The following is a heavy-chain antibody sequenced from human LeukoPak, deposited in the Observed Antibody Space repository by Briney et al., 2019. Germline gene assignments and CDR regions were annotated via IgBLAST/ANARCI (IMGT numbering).Heavy chain of an antibody. CDR2: ISPDSNYI. CDR1: GFTFSRYS. J-gene: IGHJ4*02. Sequence: GSLRLSCAGSGFTFSRYSMSWVRQAPGKGLEWVSAISPDSNYIYYADSVEGRFTISRDNAKNSLYLQMNSLRVEDTAVYYCANHFACGDHRPPFDYWGQGTLVTVSS. D-gene: IGHD2-21*01. CDR3: ANHFACGDHRPPFDY. V-gene: IGHV3-21*01.